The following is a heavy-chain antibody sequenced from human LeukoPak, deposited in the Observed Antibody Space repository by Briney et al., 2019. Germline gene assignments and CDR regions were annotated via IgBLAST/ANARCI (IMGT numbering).Heavy chain of an antibody. D-gene: IGHD6-19*01. CDR1: GYTFTSYD. CDR2: MNPNSGNT. CDR3: ARGGRGSSGWYSDYYYMDV. V-gene: IGHV1-8*01. J-gene: IGHJ6*03. Sequence: ASVKVSCKASGYTFTSYDINWVRQATGQGLEWMGWMNPNSGNTGYAQKFQGRVTMTRNTSISTAHMELSSLRSEDTAVYYCARGGRGSSGWYSDYYYMDVWGKGTAVTVSS.